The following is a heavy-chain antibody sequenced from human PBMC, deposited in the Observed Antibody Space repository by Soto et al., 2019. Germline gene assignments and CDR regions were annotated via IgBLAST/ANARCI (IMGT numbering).Heavy chain of an antibody. V-gene: IGHV3-23*01. J-gene: IGHJ4*02. CDR2: ISGGGGRT. CDR1: GFTFTKYD. CDR3: AKGALASGGYDLDY. Sequence: GGALRLSCAASGFTFTKYDMNWVRQAPGKGLEWVSSISGGGGRTYYADSVKGRCTISRDNSENTLFLQLNGLRSEDTAVYYCAKGALASGGYDLDYWGQGTLVTVSS. D-gene: IGHD5-12*01.